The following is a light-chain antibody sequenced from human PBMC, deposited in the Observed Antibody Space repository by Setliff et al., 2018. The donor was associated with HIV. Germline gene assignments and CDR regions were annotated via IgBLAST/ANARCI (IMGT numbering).Light chain of an antibody. CDR3: YSYAGNNFYV. J-gene: IGLJ1*01. CDR2: EVT. Sequence: QSVLTQPPSASGSPGQSVSISCTGTTSDIGNFDYVSWYQQHPGKAPKLIIYEVTKRPSGVPDRFSGSKSDNTASLTVSGLQTEDEADYYCYSYAGNNFYVFGSGTKVT. CDR1: TSDIGNFDY. V-gene: IGLV2-8*01.